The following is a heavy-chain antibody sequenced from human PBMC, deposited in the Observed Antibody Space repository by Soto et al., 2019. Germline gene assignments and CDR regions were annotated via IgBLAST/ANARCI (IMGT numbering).Heavy chain of an antibody. CDR3: ARVWTQGIVATSDVRGVVLDY. CDR2: ISYDGSNK. CDR1: GFTFSSYA. V-gene: IGHV3-30-3*01. J-gene: IGHJ4*02. D-gene: IGHD5-12*01. Sequence: QVQLVESGGGVVQPGRSLRLSCAASGFTFSSYAMHWVRQAPGKGLEWVAVISYDGSNKYYADSVKGRFTISRDNSKNTLYLQMNSLRAEDTAVYYCARVWTQGIVATSDVRGVVLDYWGQGTLVTVSS.